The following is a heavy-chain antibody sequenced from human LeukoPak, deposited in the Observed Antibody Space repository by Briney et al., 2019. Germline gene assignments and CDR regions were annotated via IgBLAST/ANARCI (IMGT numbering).Heavy chain of an antibody. V-gene: IGHV3-49*04. J-gene: IGHJ4*02. CDR2: IRRRAYGGAA. Sequence: PGQSLRLSCTLSGFAFDDFAMSWVRQPAGKGLEWVGFIRRRAYGGAAEYAASVKGRFIISRDDSKGIAYLQMNSLKTEDTAVYYCSRNGLVHSDYWGQGCRVIVSP. CDR1: GFAFDDFA. CDR3: SRNGLVHSDY.